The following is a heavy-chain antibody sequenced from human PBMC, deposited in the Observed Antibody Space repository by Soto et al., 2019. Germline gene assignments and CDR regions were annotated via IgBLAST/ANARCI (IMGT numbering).Heavy chain of an antibody. CDR3: ASSSGWYEADDFDI. D-gene: IGHD6-19*01. CDR1: GFTLGDYE. V-gene: IGHV3-11*01. CDR2: LSRSGNTI. Sequence: QVQMVESGGGLVQPGGSLRLSCAASGFTLGDYEMSWIRQDAGKGPEWASFLSRSGNTIYYADSVKGRFSISRDNAVNSLYLQMESLRVEDTATDFCASSSGWYEADDFDICGQGTMVTVSA. J-gene: IGHJ3*02.